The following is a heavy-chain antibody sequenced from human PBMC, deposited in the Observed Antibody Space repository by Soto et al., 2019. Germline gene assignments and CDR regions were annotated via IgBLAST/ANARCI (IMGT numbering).Heavy chain of an antibody. CDR2: IYYSGST. CDR3: ARDGSSGDYYYGMDV. Sequence: QVQLQESGPGLVKPSQTLSLTCTVSGGSISSGGYYWSWIRQHPGKGLEWIGYIYYSGSTYYNPSLKGRVTISVDTSKNQFSLKLSSVTAADTAVYYCARDGSSGDYYYGMDVWGQGTTVTVSS. J-gene: IGHJ6*02. D-gene: IGHD3-10*01. CDR1: GGSISSGGYY. V-gene: IGHV4-31*03.